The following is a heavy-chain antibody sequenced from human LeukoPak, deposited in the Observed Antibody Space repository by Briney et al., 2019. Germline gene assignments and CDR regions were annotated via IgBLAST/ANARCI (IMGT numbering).Heavy chain of an antibody. CDR2: IYYSGSN. V-gene: IGHV4-59*12. CDR1: GGSISSYY. D-gene: IGHD3-9*01. CDR3: ARPHSTFFDQDAAYYFDY. Sequence: SETLSLTCTVSGGSISSYYWSWIRQPPGKGLEWIGYIYYSGSNNYNPSLKSRVTISVDTSQNHFSLELRSVTAADAAVYYCARPHSTFFDQDAAYYFDYWGQGTLVTISS. J-gene: IGHJ4*02.